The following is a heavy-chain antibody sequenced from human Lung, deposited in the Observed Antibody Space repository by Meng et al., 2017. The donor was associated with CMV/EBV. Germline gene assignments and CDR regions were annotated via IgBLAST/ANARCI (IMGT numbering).Heavy chain of an antibody. Sequence: GGSLRLXCVASGFTFSGYSMNWVRQTPGKGLEWVSSITSRSSNTYYSDSVKGRFTISRDNAKNSLYLQMNSLRDEDTAVYCCARDQIRGVVGARPRGPGDLWGQGXLVTFSS. CDR2: ITSRSSNT. J-gene: IGHJ4*02. CDR1: GFTFSGYS. D-gene: IGHD1-26*01. V-gene: IGHV3-21*01. CDR3: ARDQIRGVVGARPRGPGDL.